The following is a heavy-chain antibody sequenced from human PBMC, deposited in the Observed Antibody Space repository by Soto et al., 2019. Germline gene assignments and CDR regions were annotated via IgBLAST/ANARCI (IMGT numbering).Heavy chain of an antibody. V-gene: IGHV3-23*01. CDR3: AKVPGYSSGWYSDY. CDR2: ISGSGGST. D-gene: IGHD6-19*01. J-gene: IGHJ4*02. Sequence: GGSLRLSCAASGFTFSSYAMSWVRQAPGKGLEWVSAISGSGGSTYYADSVKGRFTISRDNSKNTLYLQMNSLRAEDTAVYYCAKVPGYSSGWYSDYWGQGTLVTVS. CDR1: GFTFSSYA.